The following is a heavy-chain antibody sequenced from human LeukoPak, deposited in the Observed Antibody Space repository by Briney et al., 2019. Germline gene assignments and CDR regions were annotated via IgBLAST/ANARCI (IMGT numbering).Heavy chain of an antibody. Sequence: GGSLRLSCAASGFTFSRHAMSWVRQAPGKGLEWVSGINTDGSSTSYADSVKGRFTISRDNAKNTLYLQMNSLRAEDTAVYYCARGIYGSGSSVATDFDFWGQGTLVTVSS. CDR1: GFTFSRHA. J-gene: IGHJ4*02. D-gene: IGHD3-10*01. CDR3: ARGIYGSGSSVATDFDF. CDR2: INTDGSST. V-gene: IGHV3-74*01.